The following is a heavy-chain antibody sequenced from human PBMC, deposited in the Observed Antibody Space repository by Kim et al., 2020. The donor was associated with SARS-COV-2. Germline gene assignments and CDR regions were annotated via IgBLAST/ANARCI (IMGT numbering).Heavy chain of an antibody. D-gene: IGHD6-19*01. CDR3: ARATTAGSGYGMDV. Sequence: SETLSLTCTVSGYPVSSGFYWTWIRQSPGEGLGWIGNICHTGETHSNPALKSRATFSLDTSNNQFSLMLTPMTAAATAVYCCARATTAGSGYGMDVCG. V-gene: IGHV4-38-2*02. CDR2: ICHTGET. J-gene: IGHJ6*02. CDR1: GYPVSSGFY.